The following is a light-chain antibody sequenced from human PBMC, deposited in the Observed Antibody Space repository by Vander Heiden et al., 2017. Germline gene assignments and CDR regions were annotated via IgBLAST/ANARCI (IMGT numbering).Light chain of an antibody. V-gene: IGLV2-14*03. J-gene: IGLJ1*01. CDR3: SSYTSSSTLVV. Sequence: QSALTQPASVSGSPGKSITISCTGTSSDVGGYNYVSWYQQHPGKAPKLMIYDVSNRPSGVSNRFSGSKSGNTASLTISGLQAEDEADYYCSSYTSSSTLVVFGTGTKVTVL. CDR2: DVS. CDR1: SSDVGGYNY.